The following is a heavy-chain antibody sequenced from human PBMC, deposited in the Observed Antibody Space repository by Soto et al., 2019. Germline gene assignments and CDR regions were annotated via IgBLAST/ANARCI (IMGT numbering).Heavy chain of an antibody. V-gene: IGHV4-39*01. CDR2: IYYSGST. D-gene: IGHD6-25*01. Sequence: PSETLALTCTVSRGSISGGTNYWAWIRQPPGKVLEWIANIYYSGSTFYNPSLKSRVTISLDTSKNQFSLKLRSVTAADTAVYYCARHEAGWYIDSGGQGTLVT. CDR1: RGSISGGTNY. CDR3: ARHEAGWYIDS. J-gene: IGHJ4*02.